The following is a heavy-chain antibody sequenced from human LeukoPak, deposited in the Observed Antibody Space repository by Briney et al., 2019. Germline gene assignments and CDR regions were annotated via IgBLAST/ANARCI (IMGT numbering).Heavy chain of an antibody. CDR3: ARDRLRIFGVVTYMFDY. CDR1: GFTFSDYY. V-gene: IGHV3-11*01. D-gene: IGHD3-3*01. Sequence: PGGSLRLFCAASGFTFSDYYMSWIRQAPGKGLEWVSYISSSGSNIYYADSVKGRFTISRDNAKNSLYLQMNSLRAEDTAVYYCARDRLRIFGVVTYMFDYWGQGTLVTVSS. J-gene: IGHJ4*02. CDR2: ISSSGSNI.